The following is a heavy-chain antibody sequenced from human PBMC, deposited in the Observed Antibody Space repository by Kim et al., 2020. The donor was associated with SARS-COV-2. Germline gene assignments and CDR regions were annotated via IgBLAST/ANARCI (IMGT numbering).Heavy chain of an antibody. CDR2: ISYDGSNK. Sequence: GGSLRLSCAASGFTFSSYAMHWVRQAPGKGLEWVAVISYDGSNKYYADSVKGRFTISRDNSKNTLYLQMNSLRAEDTAVYYCARTPNYYDSSGYLYYFDYWGQGTLVTVSS. V-gene: IGHV3-30*04. J-gene: IGHJ4*02. CDR1: GFTFSSYA. D-gene: IGHD3-22*01. CDR3: ARTPNYYDSSGYLYYFDY.